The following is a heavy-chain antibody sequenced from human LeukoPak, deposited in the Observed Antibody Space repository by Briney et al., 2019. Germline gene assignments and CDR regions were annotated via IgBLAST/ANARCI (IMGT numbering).Heavy chain of an antibody. D-gene: IGHD5-12*01. CDR3: ARDHRRGSTGYHMPAD. CDR1: GYTFVDYY. CDR2: LNPRSGAT. J-gene: IGHJ4*02. Sequence: ASVKVSCKASGYTFVDYYLYWVRQAPGQGLEWMGWLNPRSGATNYAQKFQARVTMTRDTSINTAYMELSRLRSDDTAVYYCARDHRRGSTGYHMPADWGQGTLVTVSS. V-gene: IGHV1-2*02.